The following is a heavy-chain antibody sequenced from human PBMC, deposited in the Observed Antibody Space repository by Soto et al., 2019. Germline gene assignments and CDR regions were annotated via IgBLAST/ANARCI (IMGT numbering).Heavy chain of an antibody. CDR1: GGSISSYY. D-gene: IGHD2-15*01. CDR2: IYYSGST. V-gene: IGHV4-59*06. CDR3: ARVISIVVVVAAIAYYYGMDV. Sequence: TSETLSLTCTVSGGSISSYYWSWIRQHPGKGLEWIGYIYYSGSTYYNPSLKSRVTISVDTSRNQFSLKLSSVTAADTAVYYCARVISIVVVVAAIAYYYGMDVWGQGTTVTVSS. J-gene: IGHJ6*02.